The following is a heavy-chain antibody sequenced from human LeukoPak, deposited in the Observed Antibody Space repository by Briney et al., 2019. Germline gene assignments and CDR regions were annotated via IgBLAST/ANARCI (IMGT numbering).Heavy chain of an antibody. V-gene: IGHV4-34*01. J-gene: IGHJ4*02. CDR1: GGSFSGYY. Sequence: SETLSLTCAVYGGSFSGYYWSWIRQPPGKGLEWIGSIYYSGSTYYNPSLKSRVTISVDTSKNQFSLKLSSVTAADTAVYYCARSSGWYRIFDYWGRGTLVTVSS. CDR2: IYYSGST. D-gene: IGHD6-19*01. CDR3: ARSSGWYRIFDY.